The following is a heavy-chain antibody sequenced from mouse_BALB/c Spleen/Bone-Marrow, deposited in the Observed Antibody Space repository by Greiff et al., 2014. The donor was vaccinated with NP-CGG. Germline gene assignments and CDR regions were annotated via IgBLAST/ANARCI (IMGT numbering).Heavy chain of an antibody. CDR1: GYTFSSYW. CDR2: IYPGDGDT. V-gene: IGHV1-80*01. J-gene: IGHJ4*01. Sequence: VQLQQSGAELVRPGSSVKISCKASGYTFSSYWMNWVKQRPGQGLEWIGQIYPGDGDTNYNGKFKGKATMTADKSSSTAYMQLSSLTSEDSSVYFCAIGVPIDYWGQGTSVTVSS. CDR3: AIGVPIDY.